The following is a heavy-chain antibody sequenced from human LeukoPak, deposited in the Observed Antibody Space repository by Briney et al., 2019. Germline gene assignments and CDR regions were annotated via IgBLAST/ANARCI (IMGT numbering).Heavy chain of an antibody. CDR3: AKEDGGTYSFFDY. CDR2: ISGSGGST. CDR1: GFTFRSDA. V-gene: IGHV3-23*01. J-gene: IGHJ4*02. Sequence: QAGGSLRLSCAASGFTFRSDAMSWVRQAPGKGLEWVSGISGSGGSTNYADSVKGRFTISRDNSKNTLYLQMNSLRAEDTAVYYCAKEDGGTYSFFDYWGQGTLVTVSS. D-gene: IGHD3-16*01.